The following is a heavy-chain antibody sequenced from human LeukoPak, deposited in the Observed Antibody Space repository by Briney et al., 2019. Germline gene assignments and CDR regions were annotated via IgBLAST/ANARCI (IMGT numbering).Heavy chain of an antibody. CDR3: ARAAVAGIHSGDY. J-gene: IGHJ4*02. D-gene: IGHD6-19*01. CDR1: GGTFSSYA. CDR2: IIPIFGTA. V-gene: IGHV1-69*13. Sequence: SVKVPCKASGGTFSSYAISWVRQAPGQGLEWMGGIIPIFGTANYAQKFQGRVTITADESTSTAYMELSSLRSEDTAVYYCARAAVAGIHSGDYWGQGTPVTVSS.